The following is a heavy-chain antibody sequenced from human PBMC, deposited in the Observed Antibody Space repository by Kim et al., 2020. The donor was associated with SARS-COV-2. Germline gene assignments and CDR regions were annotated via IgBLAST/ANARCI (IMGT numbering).Heavy chain of an antibody. D-gene: IGHD6-13*01. J-gene: IGHJ4*02. CDR1: GGSFSGYY. CDR2: INHSGST. CDR3: ARGLKQLVPVDY. Sequence: SETLSLTCAVYGGSFSGYYWSWIRQPPGKGLEWIGEINHSGSTNYNPSLKSRVTISVDTSKNQFSLKLSSVTAADTAVYYCARGLKQLVPVDYWGQGTL. V-gene: IGHV4-34*01.